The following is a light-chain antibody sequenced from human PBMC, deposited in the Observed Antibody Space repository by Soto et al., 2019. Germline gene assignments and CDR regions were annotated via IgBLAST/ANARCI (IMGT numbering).Light chain of an antibody. Sequence: QSVLTQPPSVSGSPGQSVTISCTGTSSDVGSYNRVSWYQQPPGTAPKLMIYEVTNRPSGVPDRFSGTKSGNTASLTISGLQAEDEADYYCSSYTTDTTLVFGGGPKLTVL. J-gene: IGLJ2*01. CDR3: SSYTTDTTLV. CDR1: SSDVGSYNR. CDR2: EVT. V-gene: IGLV2-18*02.